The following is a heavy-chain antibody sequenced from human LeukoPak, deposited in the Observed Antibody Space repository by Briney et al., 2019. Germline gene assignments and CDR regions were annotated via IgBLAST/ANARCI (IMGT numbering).Heavy chain of an antibody. CDR2: VRSKANSYAT. J-gene: IGHJ4*02. Sequence: GGSLRLSCAASGFTFSGSAMHWVRQASGKGLEWVGRVRSKANSYATAYAASVKGRFTISRDDSKNTAYLQMNSLETEDTAVYYCTRRVSSGYDWGQGTLVTVSS. CDR1: GFTFSGSA. V-gene: IGHV3-73*01. CDR3: TRRVSSGYD. D-gene: IGHD3-22*01.